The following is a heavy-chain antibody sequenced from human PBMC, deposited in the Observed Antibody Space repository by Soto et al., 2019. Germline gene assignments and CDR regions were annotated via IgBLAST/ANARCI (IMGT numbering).Heavy chain of an antibody. Sequence: QVQLLQSGGEVKRPGASVKVSCKASGYYFVNYGISWVRQAPGQGLQWLGWIGGDNSKTNYAQKFQGRLTMTTDTSTSTAYLDVSTLKSDVTAVSFCGRSLSDFPFHGMDVWGRGTTVTVSS. V-gene: IGHV1-18*01. J-gene: IGHJ6*02. D-gene: IGHD2-21*02. CDR1: GYYFVNYG. CDR2: IGGDNSKT. CDR3: GRSLSDFPFHGMDV.